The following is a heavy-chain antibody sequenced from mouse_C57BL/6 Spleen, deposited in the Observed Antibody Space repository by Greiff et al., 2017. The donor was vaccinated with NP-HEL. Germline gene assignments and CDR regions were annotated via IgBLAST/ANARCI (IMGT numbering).Heavy chain of an antibody. J-gene: IGHJ3*01. Sequence: QVQLKQPGAELVKPGASVKMSCKASGYTFTSYWITWVKQRPGQGLEWIGDIYPGSGSTNYNEKFKSKATLTVDTSSSTAYMQLSSLTSEDSAVYYCARPWDLTRPFAYWGQGTLVTVSA. CDR1: GYTFTSYW. V-gene: IGHV1-55*01. CDR2: IYPGSGST. CDR3: ARPWDLTRPFAY. D-gene: IGHD4-1*01.